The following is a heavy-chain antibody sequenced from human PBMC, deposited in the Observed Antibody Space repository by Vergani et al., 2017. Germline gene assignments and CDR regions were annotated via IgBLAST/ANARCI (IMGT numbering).Heavy chain of an antibody. J-gene: IGHJ6*02. Sequence: EVQLVESGGGLVQPGGSLRLSCAASGFTVSSNYMSWVRQAPGKGLEWVSVIYSGGSTYYADSVKGSFTMSRDNSKNTLYVQRNSLRAEETAVYYWAREGVADAPGYYYYGMDVWGQGTTVTVSS. V-gene: IGHV3-66*01. CDR1: GFTVSSNY. D-gene: IGHD3-3*01. CDR2: IYSGGST. CDR3: AREGVADAPGYYYYGMDV.